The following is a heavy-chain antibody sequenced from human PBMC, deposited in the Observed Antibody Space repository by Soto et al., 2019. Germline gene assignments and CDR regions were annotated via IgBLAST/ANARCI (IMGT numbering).Heavy chain of an antibody. CDR3: ASGVYVRDAFDI. V-gene: IGHV1-18*01. D-gene: IGHD5-12*01. Sequence: GASVKVSCKASGYTFTISGISWVRQAPGQGLEWMGWISAYNGNTNYAQKLQGRVTMTTDTSTSTAYMELRSLRSDDTAVYYCASGVYVRDAFDIWGRGTMVTVSS. CDR2: ISAYNGNT. CDR1: GYTFTISG. J-gene: IGHJ3*02.